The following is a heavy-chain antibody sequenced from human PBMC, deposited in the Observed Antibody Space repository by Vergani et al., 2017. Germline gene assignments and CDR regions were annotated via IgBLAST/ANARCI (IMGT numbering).Heavy chain of an antibody. CDR3: AKDLEYSSSFGYFDY. Sequence: EAQLLESGGGVVQPGGSVRLSCGASGFTFSSYAMSWVRQAPGKGLEWVSAISGSGGSTYYADSVKGRFTIARDNSKNPLYLQMNSLRAEDTAVYYCAKDLEYSSSFGYFDYWGQGTLVTVSS. J-gene: IGHJ4*02. D-gene: IGHD6-6*01. CDR1: GFTFSSYA. CDR2: ISGSGGST. V-gene: IGHV3-23*01.